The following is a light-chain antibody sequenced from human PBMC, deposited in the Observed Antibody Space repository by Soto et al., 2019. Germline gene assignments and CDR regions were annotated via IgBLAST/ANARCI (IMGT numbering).Light chain of an antibody. CDR1: QTLDSW. CDR2: KAS. J-gene: IGKJ5*01. CDR3: QQANTFPLP. Sequence: DIQMTQTPSTLSASVGDRVTITCRASQTLDSWLAWYQQRPGKPPNLLIYKASTLASGVPSRFSGSGSGTHFTLTISSLQPEDFATYYCQQANTFPLPFGQGARLEIK. V-gene: IGKV1-5*03.